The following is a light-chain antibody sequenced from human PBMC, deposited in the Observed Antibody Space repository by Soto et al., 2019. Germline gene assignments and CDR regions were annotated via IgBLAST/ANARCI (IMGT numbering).Light chain of an antibody. CDR1: QSVLLNY. CDR2: RAS. Sequence: EILMTQSPGTLSLSPGERATLACRASQSVLLNYLTWYQQKPGQAPRLLIHRASSRATGIPDRFSGSGSGTDFTLSISRLEAEDFAVYYCQQYGTSPFTFGPGTKVDIK. V-gene: IGKV3-20*01. CDR3: QQYGTSPFT. J-gene: IGKJ3*01.